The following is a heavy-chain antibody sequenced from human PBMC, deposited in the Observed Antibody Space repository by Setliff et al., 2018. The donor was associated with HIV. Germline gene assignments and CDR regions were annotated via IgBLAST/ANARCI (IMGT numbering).Heavy chain of an antibody. Sequence: GGSLRLSCKTSGFNFRDYAINWVRQAPGKGLEWVSYISNSGNTIYYADSVKGRFTISRDNAKNSLYLQMNSLRAEDTAVYYCARTSYYYNFWSGGPDYFDYWGQGTLGTVSS. D-gene: IGHD3-3*01. J-gene: IGHJ4*02. CDR1: GFNFRDYA. V-gene: IGHV3-48*03. CDR3: ARTSYYYNFWSGGPDYFDY. CDR2: ISNSGNTI.